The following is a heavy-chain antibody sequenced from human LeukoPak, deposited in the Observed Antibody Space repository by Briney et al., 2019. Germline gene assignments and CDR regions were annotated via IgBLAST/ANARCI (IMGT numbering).Heavy chain of an antibody. CDR2: IYTSGST. CDR3: ARGISSSWYPYFDY. V-gene: IGHV4-4*07. CDR1: GDSISSYY. J-gene: IGHJ4*02. Sequence: SDTLSLTCTVSGDSISSYYGRWIRQPGGGGREWIGRIYTSGSTNYNPSLKSRVTTSVDTSKNQFSLNLNSMAAADTAVYYCARGISSSWYPYFDYWGQGTLVTVSS. D-gene: IGHD6-13*01.